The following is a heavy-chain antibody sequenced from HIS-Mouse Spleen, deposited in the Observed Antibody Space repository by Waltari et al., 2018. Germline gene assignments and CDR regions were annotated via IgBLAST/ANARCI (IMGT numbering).Heavy chain of an antibody. J-gene: IGHJ4*02. V-gene: IGHV3-48*01. CDR3: ARGASGSYYLVSVSDY. CDR1: GFTFSTDS. CDR2: ISSSSSTI. Sequence: EVQLVESVGGLVQPGGSWRLSCAASGFTFSTDSMNWVRQAPGKGLEWVSYISSSSSTIYYADSVKGRFTISRDNAKNSLYLQMNSLRAEDTAVYYCARGASGSYYLVSVSDYWGQGTLVTVSS. D-gene: IGHD1-26*01.